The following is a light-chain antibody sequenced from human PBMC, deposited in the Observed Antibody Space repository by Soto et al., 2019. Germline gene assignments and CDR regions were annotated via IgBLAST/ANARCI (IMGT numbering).Light chain of an antibody. CDR2: DAS. V-gene: IGKV1-5*01. CDR3: QQYNSYCT. Sequence: DIQMTQSPSTLSASVGDRVTITCRASQSISSWLAWYQQKPGKAPKLLIYDASSLESGVPSRFSGSGSGTEFTLTISSLQPDDFATYYCQQYNSYCTFGQGTKADIK. CDR1: QSISSW. J-gene: IGKJ1*01.